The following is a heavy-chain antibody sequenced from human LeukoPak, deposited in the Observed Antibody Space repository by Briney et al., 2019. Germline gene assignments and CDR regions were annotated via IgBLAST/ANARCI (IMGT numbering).Heavy chain of an antibody. D-gene: IGHD1-26*01. CDR2: ISSSSSYI. J-gene: IGHJ4*02. V-gene: IGHV3-21*01. CDR1: GFTISSFS. Sequence: GGSLRLSCAASGFTISSFSMNWVRQAPGKGLEWVLSISSSSSYIYYADSVKGRFTISRHNAKNSLYLQMNSLRAEDTAVYYCARSSNPGPYYFDYWGQGTLVTVSS. CDR3: ARSSNPGPYYFDY.